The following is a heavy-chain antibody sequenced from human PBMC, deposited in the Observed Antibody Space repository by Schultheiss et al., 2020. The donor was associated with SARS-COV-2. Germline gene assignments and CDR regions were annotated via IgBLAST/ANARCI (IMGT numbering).Heavy chain of an antibody. V-gene: IGHV3-21*04. CDR2: ISSSSSYI. Sequence: GGSLRLSCAASGFTFSSYSMNWVRQAPGKGPEWVSSISSSSSYIYYADSVKGRFTISRDNSKNTLYLQMNSLRAEDTAVYYCAKEGIVVVPAAIGYFDLWGRGTLVTVSS. J-gene: IGHJ2*01. CDR3: AKEGIVVVPAAIGYFDL. CDR1: GFTFSSYS. D-gene: IGHD2-2*01.